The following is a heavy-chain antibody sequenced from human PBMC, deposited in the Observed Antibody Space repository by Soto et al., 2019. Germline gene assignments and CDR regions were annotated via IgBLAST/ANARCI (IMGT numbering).Heavy chain of an antibody. CDR2: ISYDGSNK. Sequence: GGSLRLSCAASGFTFSSYGMHWVRQAPGKGLEWVAVISYDGSNKYYADSVKGRFTISRDNSKSTLHLQMNSLRVEDTAVYYCAKDRTFGPPLVRFDSWGQGTLGTVSS. V-gene: IGHV3-30*18. CDR3: AKDRTFGPPLVRFDS. CDR1: GFTFSSYG. J-gene: IGHJ4*02. D-gene: IGHD6-6*01.